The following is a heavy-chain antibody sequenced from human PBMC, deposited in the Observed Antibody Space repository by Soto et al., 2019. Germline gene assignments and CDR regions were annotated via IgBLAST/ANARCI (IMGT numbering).Heavy chain of an antibody. CDR3: AKDLGDGYNTGLDC. J-gene: IGHJ4*02. CDR1: GFTFDNYA. D-gene: IGHD5-12*01. V-gene: IGHV3-9*01. Sequence: EVQLVESGGGLVQPGRSLRLSCAASGFTFDNYAMHWLRQAPGKGLEWVSTITSNSGSIGYADSVKGRFTIPRDNAKNSLYLQMNSLRAEDTALYYCAKDLGDGYNTGLDCWGQGSLVTVSS. CDR2: ITSNSGSI.